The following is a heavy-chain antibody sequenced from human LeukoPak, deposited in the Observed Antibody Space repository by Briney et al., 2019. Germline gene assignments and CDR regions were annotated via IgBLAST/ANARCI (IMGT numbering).Heavy chain of an antibody. Sequence: PSETLSLTCTVSGGSISSSSYYWGWIRQPPGKGLEWIGSIYYSGSTYYNPSLKSRVTISVDTSKNQFSLKLSSVTAADTAVYYCARGAYCTNGVCISYYYYMDVWGKGTTVTVSS. V-gene: IGHV4-39*07. D-gene: IGHD2-8*01. CDR2: IYYSGST. CDR1: GGSISSSSYY. J-gene: IGHJ6*03. CDR3: ARGAYCTNGVCISYYYYMDV.